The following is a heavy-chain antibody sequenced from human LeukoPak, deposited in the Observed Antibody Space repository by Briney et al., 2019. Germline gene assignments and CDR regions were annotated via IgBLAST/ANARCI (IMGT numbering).Heavy chain of an antibody. J-gene: IGHJ4*02. CDR1: GFTFTNYA. CDR2: ISDTYGTT. Sequence: PGGSLRLSCAAPGFTFTNYAMTWVRQAPGKGLEWVSSISDTYGTTYYTDSVKGRCTISRDNSKNTVYLQLNNLRAEDTAIYFCVRHDSFIPFWGQGTLVTVSS. D-gene: IGHD3-16*02. CDR3: VRHDSFIPF. V-gene: IGHV3-23*01.